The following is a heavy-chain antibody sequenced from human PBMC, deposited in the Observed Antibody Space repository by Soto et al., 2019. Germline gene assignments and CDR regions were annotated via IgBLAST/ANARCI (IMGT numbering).Heavy chain of an antibody. CDR2: MWNDGSNK. J-gene: IGHJ6*02. Sequence: PGGSLRLSCAASGFTFSSYGMHWVRQAPGKGLEWVAVMWNDGSNKYYADSVKGRFTISRDNSKNTVYLQMNSLRAEDTAVYYCARFYYDSSGYLPSPYYYYYGMDVWGQGTTVTVSS. V-gene: IGHV3-33*01. CDR1: GFTFSSYG. D-gene: IGHD3-22*01. CDR3: ARFYYDSSGYLPSPYYYYYGMDV.